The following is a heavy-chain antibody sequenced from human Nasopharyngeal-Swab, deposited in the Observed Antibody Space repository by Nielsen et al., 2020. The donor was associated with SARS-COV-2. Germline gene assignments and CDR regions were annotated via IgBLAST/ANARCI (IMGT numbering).Heavy chain of an antibody. CDR1: GGTFSSYA. D-gene: IGHD2-15*01. Sequence: SVKVSCKASGGTFSSYAISWVRQAPGQGLEWMGGIIPIFGTANYAQKFQGRVTITADESTSTAYMELSSLRSEETAVYYCARVGYCSGGSCSWFDPWGQGTLVTVSS. CDR3: ARVGYCSGGSCSWFDP. CDR2: IIPIFGTA. V-gene: IGHV1-69*13. J-gene: IGHJ5*02.